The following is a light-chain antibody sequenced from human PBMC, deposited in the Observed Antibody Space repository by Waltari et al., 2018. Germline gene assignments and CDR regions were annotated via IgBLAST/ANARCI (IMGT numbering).Light chain of an antibody. Sequence: QSALTQPASVSGSPGQSITISCTGTSSDVGSYNLVSWYQQHPGKAPKIMIYEGSKRPEGVSNRFAGAKSVNTASLTISGLQAEDEADYYCCSYAGSSTSVVFGGGTKLTVL. V-gene: IGLV2-23*01. CDR2: EGS. J-gene: IGLJ2*01. CDR1: SSDVGSYNL. CDR3: CSYAGSSTSVV.